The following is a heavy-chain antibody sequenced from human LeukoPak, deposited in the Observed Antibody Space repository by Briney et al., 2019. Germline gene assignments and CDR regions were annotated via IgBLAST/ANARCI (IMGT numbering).Heavy chain of an antibody. CDR2: INPNSGGT. CDR3: ARDHIVVVTAIRIPDC. V-gene: IGHV1-2*02. CDR1: GYTFTGYY. D-gene: IGHD2-21*02. J-gene: IGHJ4*02. Sequence: GASVKVSCKASGYTFTGYYMHWVRQAPGQGLEWMGWINPNSGGTNYAQKFQGRVTMTRDTSISTAYMELSRLRSDDTAVYYCARDHIVVVTAIRIPDCWGRGSLLTVSS.